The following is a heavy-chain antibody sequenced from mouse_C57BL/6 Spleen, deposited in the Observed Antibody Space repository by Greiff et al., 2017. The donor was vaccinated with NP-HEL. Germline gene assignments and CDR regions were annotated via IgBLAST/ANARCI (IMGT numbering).Heavy chain of an antibody. V-gene: IGHV1-80*01. CDR2: IYPGDGDT. CDR1: GYAFSSYW. Sequence: VKLVESGAELVKPGASVKISCKASGYAFSSYWMNWVKQRPGKGLEWIGQIYPGDGDTNYNGKFKGKATLTADKSSSTAYMQLSSLTSEDSAVYFCARRLLRGAMDYWGQGTSVTVSS. D-gene: IGHD1-1*01. CDR3: ARRLLRGAMDY. J-gene: IGHJ4*01.